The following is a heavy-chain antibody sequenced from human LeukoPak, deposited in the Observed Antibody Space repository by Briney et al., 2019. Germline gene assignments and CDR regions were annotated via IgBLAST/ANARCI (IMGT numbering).Heavy chain of an antibody. CDR2: INHSGST. D-gene: IGHD6-19*01. J-gene: IGHJ4*02. CDR1: GGSFSGYY. CDR3: ARGRQWLGRPFDY. V-gene: IGHV4-34*01. Sequence: SETLSLTCAVYGGSFSGYYWSWIRQPPGKGLGWIGEINHSGSTNYNPSLKSRVTISVDTSKNQFSLKLSSVTAADTAVYYCARGRQWLGRPFDYWGQGTLVTVSS.